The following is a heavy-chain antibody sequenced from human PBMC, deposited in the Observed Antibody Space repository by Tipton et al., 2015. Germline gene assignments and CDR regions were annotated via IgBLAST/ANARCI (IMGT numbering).Heavy chain of an antibody. CDR2: TSFDGTNK. Sequence: RSLRLSCAASGFSFSNYGMHWVRQAPGKGLECVAVTSFDGTNKLYAESVKGRFTISRDNSNNTLFLQMNSLRPDDTGVYYCVKDAYGAHWYFDLWGRGTLVTVSS. J-gene: IGHJ2*01. CDR1: GFSFSNYG. V-gene: IGHV3-30*18. CDR3: VKDAYGAHWYFDL. D-gene: IGHD4-17*01.